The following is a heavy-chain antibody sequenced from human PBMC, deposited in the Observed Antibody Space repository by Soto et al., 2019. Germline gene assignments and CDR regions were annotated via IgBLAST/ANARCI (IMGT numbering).Heavy chain of an antibody. J-gene: IGHJ6*02. V-gene: IGHV1-2*04. CDR1: GYSFTDYH. Sequence: ASVKVSCTASGYSFTDYHIHWVRQAPGQGLEWLGRINPKSGGTSTAQKFQGWVTMTTDTSISTASMELTRLTSDDTAISYCARGDSTDCSNGVCSFFFFHGLDGWGQVTTVTVCS. D-gene: IGHD2-8*01. CDR2: INPKSGGT. CDR3: ARGDSTDCSNGVCSFFFFHGLDG.